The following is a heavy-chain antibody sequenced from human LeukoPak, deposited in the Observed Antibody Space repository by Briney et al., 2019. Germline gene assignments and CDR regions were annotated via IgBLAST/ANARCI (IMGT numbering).Heavy chain of an antibody. CDR2: INWNGDNT. J-gene: IGHJ3*02. CDR3: ASDRRSDSSGYAFDI. CDR1: GFTFISYS. V-gene: IGHV3-20*03. D-gene: IGHD3-22*01. Sequence: GGSLRLSYEGSGFTFISYSMIWVRQAPGKGLEWVSDINWNGDNTVYADSVKGRFTISRDNAKNSLYLQMNSLGAEDTAFYYCASDRRSDSSGYAFDIWGQGTMVTVSS.